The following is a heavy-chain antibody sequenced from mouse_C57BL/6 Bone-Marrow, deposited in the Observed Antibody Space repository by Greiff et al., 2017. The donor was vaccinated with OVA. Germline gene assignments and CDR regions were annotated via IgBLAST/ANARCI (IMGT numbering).Heavy chain of an antibody. V-gene: IGHV5-2*01. J-gene: IGHJ3*01. D-gene: IGHD2-5*01. CDR2: INSDGGST. Sequence: DVMLVESGGGLVQPGESLKLSCESNEYEFPSHDMSWVRKTPEKRLELVAAINSDGGSTYYPDTMERRFIISRDNTKKTLYLQMSSLRSEDTALYYCARPPPTIVTTGFAYWGQGTLVTVSA. CDR1: EYEFPSHD. CDR3: ARPPPTIVTTGFAY.